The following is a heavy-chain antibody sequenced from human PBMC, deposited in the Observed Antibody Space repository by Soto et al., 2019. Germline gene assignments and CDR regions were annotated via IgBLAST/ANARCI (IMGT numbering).Heavy chain of an antibody. V-gene: IGHV3-48*01. Sequence: GGSLRLSCAASGFTFSSYSMNWVRQAPGKGLEWVSYISSSSSTIYYADSVKGRFTISRDNAKNSLYLQMNSLRAEDTAVYYCARETQWLNWFYPWGQGNLVTVSS. CDR3: ARETQWLNWFYP. CDR2: ISSSSSTI. CDR1: GFTFSSYS. D-gene: IGHD6-19*01. J-gene: IGHJ5*02.